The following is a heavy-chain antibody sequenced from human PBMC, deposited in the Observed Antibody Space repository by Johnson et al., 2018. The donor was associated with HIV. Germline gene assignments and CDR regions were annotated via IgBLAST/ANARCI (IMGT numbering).Heavy chain of an antibody. V-gene: IGHV3-9*01. CDR2: ISWNSGSI. CDR1: GFTFSSYA. CDR3: AKDGAFDI. Sequence: VQLVESGGGLVQPGGSLRLSCAASGFTFSSYAMHWVRQAPGKGLEWVSGISWNSGSIGYADSVKGRFTISRDNAKNTLFLQMNSLRADDTAVYYCAKDGAFDIWGQGTLVTVSS. J-gene: IGHJ3*02.